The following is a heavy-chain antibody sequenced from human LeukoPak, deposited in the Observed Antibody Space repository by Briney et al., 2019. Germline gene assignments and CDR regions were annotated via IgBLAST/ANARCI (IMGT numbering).Heavy chain of an antibody. CDR1: GFTFSSYG. D-gene: IGHD6-25*01. CDR2: ISYDGSNK. J-gene: IGHJ4*02. V-gene: IGHV3-30*18. Sequence: GGSLRLSCAASGFTFSSYGMHWVRQAPGKGLEWVAVISYDGSNKYYADSVKGRFTISRDTSKNTLYLQMNSLRAEDTALYYCAKDRVPIATAVAFDYWGQGTLVTVSS. CDR3: AKDRVPIATAVAFDY.